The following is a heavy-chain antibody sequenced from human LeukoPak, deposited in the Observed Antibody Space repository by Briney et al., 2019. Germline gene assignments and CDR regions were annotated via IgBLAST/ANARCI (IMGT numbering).Heavy chain of an antibody. CDR3: AREGGFYRPLDY. V-gene: IGHV4-4*02. CDR1: GFTFSSHS. J-gene: IGHJ4*02. D-gene: IGHD3-3*01. Sequence: GSLRLSCAASGFTFSSHSMNWVRQAPGKGLEWIGEVHLDGRTNYNPSLKSRLIMSVDLPENHISLKLTSVTAADTAVYYCAREGGFYRPLDYSGQGTLVTVSS. CDR2: VHLDGRT.